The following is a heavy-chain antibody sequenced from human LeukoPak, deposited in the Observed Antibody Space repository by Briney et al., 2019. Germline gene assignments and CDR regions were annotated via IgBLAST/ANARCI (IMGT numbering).Heavy chain of an antibody. V-gene: IGHV3-23*01. CDR3: AKDRVGGGIAVAGTPFDP. CDR2: ISGSGGST. J-gene: IGHJ5*02. D-gene: IGHD6-19*01. CDR1: GFTFSSYA. Sequence: PGGSLRLSCAASGFTFSSYAMSWVRQAPGKGLEWVSAISGSGGSTYYADSMKGRFTISRDNSKNTLYLQMNSLRAEDTAVYYCAKDRVGGGIAVAGTPFDPWGQGTLVTVSS.